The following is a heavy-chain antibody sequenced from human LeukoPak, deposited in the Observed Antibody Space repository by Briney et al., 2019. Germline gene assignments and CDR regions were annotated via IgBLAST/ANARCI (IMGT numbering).Heavy chain of an antibody. Sequence: GGSLRLSCAASGFTFSSYAMHWVRQAPGKGLEWVAVISYDGSNKYYADSVKGRFTISRDNSKNTLYLQMNSLRAEDTAVYYCARDLDYYDSSGYQTYYFDYWGQGTLVTVSS. J-gene: IGHJ4*02. D-gene: IGHD3-22*01. CDR2: ISYDGSNK. CDR3: ARDLDYYDSSGYQTYYFDY. CDR1: GFTFSSYA. V-gene: IGHV3-30*04.